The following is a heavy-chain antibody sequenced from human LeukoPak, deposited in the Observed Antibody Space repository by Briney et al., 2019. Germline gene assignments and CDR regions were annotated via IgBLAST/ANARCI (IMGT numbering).Heavy chain of an antibody. CDR2: ISRVSETT. Sequence: GGSLRLSCAASGVTFNTNRMSWVRQAQGKGREWESLISRVSETTFYGNSVKGRSTISRDNSTNSLCRQMNGVRAEDTAVYYCARGATDVTRWFDPWGQGTRVPVSS. J-gene: IGHJ5*02. V-gene: IGHV3-48*04. CDR3: ARGATDVTRWFDP. CDR1: GVTFNTNR. D-gene: IGHD1-1*01.